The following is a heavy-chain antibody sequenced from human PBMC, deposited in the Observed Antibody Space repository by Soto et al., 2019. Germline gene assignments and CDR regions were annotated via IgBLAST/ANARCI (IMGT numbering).Heavy chain of an antibody. CDR3: ARVKKHGIAVAGTFDY. Sequence: GASVKVSCKASGYTFTSYGISWVRQAPGQGLEWMGWISAYNGSTSYAQKFQGRVTMTRDTSTSTVYMELSSLRSEDTAVYYCARVKKHGIAVAGTFDYWGQGTLVTVSS. V-gene: IGHV1-18*01. CDR1: GYTFTSYG. CDR2: ISAYNGST. D-gene: IGHD6-19*01. J-gene: IGHJ4*02.